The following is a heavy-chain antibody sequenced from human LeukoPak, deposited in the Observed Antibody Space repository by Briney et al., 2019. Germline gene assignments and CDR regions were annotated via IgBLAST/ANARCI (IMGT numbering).Heavy chain of an antibody. CDR2: INSDGSST. Sequence: GGSLRLSCAASRFTFSSYWMHWVRQAPGKGLVWVSRINSDGSSTSYADSVKGRFTISRDNAKNTLYLQMNSLRAEDTAVYYCARDLGSGYDGHYFDYWGQGTLVTVSS. CDR3: ARDLGSGYDGHYFDY. CDR1: RFTFSSYW. D-gene: IGHD5-12*01. V-gene: IGHV3-74*01. J-gene: IGHJ4*02.